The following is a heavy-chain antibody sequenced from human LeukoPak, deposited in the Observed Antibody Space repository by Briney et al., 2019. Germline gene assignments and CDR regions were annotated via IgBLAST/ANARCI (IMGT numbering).Heavy chain of an antibody. D-gene: IGHD1-26*01. CDR3: ATPLPRVGATLGFDY. V-gene: IGHV1-24*01. CDR2: FDPEDGET. Sequence: ASVKVSCKVSGYTLTELSMHWVRQAPGKGLEWMGGFDPEDGETIYAQKFQGRVTMTEDTSTDTAYMELRSLRSEDTAVYYCATPLPRVGATLGFDYWGQGTLVTVSS. CDR1: GYTLTELS. J-gene: IGHJ4*02.